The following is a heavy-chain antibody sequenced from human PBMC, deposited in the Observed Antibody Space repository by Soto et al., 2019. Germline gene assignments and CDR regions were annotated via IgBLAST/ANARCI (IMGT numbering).Heavy chain of an antibody. CDR3: ARDSIYYDSSGYYSHGMDV. V-gene: IGHV1-24*01. J-gene: IGHJ6*02. CDR2: FDPEDGET. Sequence: ASVKVSCKVSGYTLTELSMHWVRQAPGKGLEWMGGFDPEDGETIYAQKFQGRVTMTEDTSTDTAYMELSSLRSEDTAVYYCARDSIYYDSSGYYSHGMDVWGQGTTVTVSS. CDR1: GYTLTELS. D-gene: IGHD3-22*01.